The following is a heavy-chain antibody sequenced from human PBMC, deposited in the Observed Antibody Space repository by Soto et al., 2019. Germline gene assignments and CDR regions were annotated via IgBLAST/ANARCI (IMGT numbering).Heavy chain of an antibody. Sequence: SVKVSCKASGGTFSSYAISWVRQAPGQGLEWMGGIIPIFGTANYAQKFQGRVTITADESTSTAYMELSSLRSEDTAVYYCARTVAYCGGDCYSPYYFDYWGQGTLVTVSS. D-gene: IGHD2-21*02. V-gene: IGHV1-69*13. CDR2: IIPIFGTA. CDR1: GGTFSSYA. CDR3: ARTVAYCGGDCYSPYYFDY. J-gene: IGHJ4*02.